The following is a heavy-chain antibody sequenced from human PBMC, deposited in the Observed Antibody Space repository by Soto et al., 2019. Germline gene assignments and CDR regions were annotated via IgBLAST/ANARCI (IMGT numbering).Heavy chain of an antibody. D-gene: IGHD3-3*01. V-gene: IGHV6-1*01. CDR1: GDSVSSNSAA. CDR3: ARDRGDDFWSGGGDHYGMDV. Sequence: SQTLSLTCAISGDSVSSNSAAWNWIRQSPSRGLEWLGRTYYRSKWYNDYAVSVKSRITINPDTSKNQFSLQLNSVTPEDTAVYYCARDRGDDFWSGGGDHYGMDVWGQGTTVTVSS. CDR2: TYYRSKWYN. J-gene: IGHJ6*02.